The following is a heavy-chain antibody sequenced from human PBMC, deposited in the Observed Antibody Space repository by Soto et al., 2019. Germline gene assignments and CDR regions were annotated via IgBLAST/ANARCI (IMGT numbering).Heavy chain of an antibody. Sequence: PXASLRLSCAASGFTVSTNYMSWVRQAPGKGLDWVSVIWSGGRTYYGDSVKGRFTISRDNSKNTLYLQMNSLRAEDTAVYYCARGTYGSGSYPLDYWGQGTLVTVSS. J-gene: IGHJ4*02. D-gene: IGHD3-10*01. V-gene: IGHV3-53*01. CDR2: IWSGGRT. CDR1: GFTVSTNY. CDR3: ARGTYGSGSYPLDY.